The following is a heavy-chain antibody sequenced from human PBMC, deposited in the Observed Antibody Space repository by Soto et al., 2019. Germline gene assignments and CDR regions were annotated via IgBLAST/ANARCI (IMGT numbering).Heavy chain of an antibody. J-gene: IGHJ4*02. CDR1: GFTVSSNY. CDR3: ARVLVVVVAATGAFDS. V-gene: IGHV3-53*01. Sequence: GGSLRLSCAASGFTVSSNYMSWVRQAPGKGLEWVSVIYSGGSTYYADSVKGRFTISRDNSKNTVYLQMKSVRAEDTEVYYCARVLVVVVAATGAFDSWGQGTLVTVSS. D-gene: IGHD2-15*01. CDR2: IYSGGST.